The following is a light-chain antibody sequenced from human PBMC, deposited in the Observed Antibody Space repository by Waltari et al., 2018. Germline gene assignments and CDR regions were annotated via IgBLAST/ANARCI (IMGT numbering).Light chain of an antibody. CDR2: DVS. J-gene: IGLJ3*02. V-gene: IGLV2-11*01. CDR1: SSDLGGYNS. Sequence: QSALTQPRSVSGSPGQSVTIPCTGTSSDLGGYNSVAWYQQHPGKAPKLMIFDVSGRPSGVPDRFSGSKSGNTASLTISGLQAEDEADYYCCSYAGSYTLGVFGGGTKLTVL. CDR3: CSYAGSYTLGV.